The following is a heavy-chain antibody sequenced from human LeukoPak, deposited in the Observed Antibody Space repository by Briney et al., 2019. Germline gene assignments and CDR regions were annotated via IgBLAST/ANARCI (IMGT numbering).Heavy chain of an antibody. CDR1: GGSISSGGYS. J-gene: IGHJ4*02. CDR3: ARGTIFGVVSHFDY. D-gene: IGHD3-3*01. Sequence: SQTLSLTCAVSGGSISSGGYSWSWIRQSPGKGLEWIGYIYHSGSTYYNPSLKSRVTISVDRSKNQFSLKLSSVTAADTAVYYCARGTIFGVVSHFDYWGQGTLVTVSS. CDR2: IYHSGST. V-gene: IGHV4-30-2*06.